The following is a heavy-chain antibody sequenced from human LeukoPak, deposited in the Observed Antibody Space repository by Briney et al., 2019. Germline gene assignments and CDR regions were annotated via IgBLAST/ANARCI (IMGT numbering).Heavy chain of an antibody. CDR2: IYYSGST. V-gene: IGHV4-59*01. CDR1: GSSISSYY. Sequence: SETLSLTCTVSGSSISSYYWSWIRQPPGKGLEWIGYIYYSGSTNYNPSLKSRVTISVDTSKNQFSLKLSSVTAADTAVYYCARGGTYYRAAFDIWGQGTMVTVSS. CDR3: ARGGTYYRAAFDI. J-gene: IGHJ3*02. D-gene: IGHD1-14*01.